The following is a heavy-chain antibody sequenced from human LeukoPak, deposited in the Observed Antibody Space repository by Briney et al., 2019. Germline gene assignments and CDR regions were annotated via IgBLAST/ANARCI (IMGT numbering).Heavy chain of an antibody. CDR3: ADRGEQQLVTGGY. CDR2: INHSGST. Sequence: SETLSLTCAVYGGSFSGYYWSWILQPPGKGLEWIGEINHSGSTNYNPSLKSRVTISVDTSKNQFSLKLSSVNAADTAVYYCADRGEQQLVTGGYWGQGTLVTVSS. J-gene: IGHJ4*02. CDR1: GGSFSGYY. V-gene: IGHV4-34*01. D-gene: IGHD6-13*01.